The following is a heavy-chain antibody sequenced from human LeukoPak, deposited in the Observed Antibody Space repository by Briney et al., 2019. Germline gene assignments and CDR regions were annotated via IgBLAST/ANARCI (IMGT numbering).Heavy chain of an antibody. CDR3: ARESKIGYCSSTSCYYYGMDV. CDR1: GFTFSSYA. V-gene: IGHV3-30*04. Sequence: PGGSLRLSCAASGFTFSSYAMHWVRQAPGKGLEWVAVISYDGSNKYYADSVKGRFTISRDNSKNTLYLQMNSLRAEDTAVYYCARESKIGYCSSTSCYYYGMDVWGQGTTVTVSS. J-gene: IGHJ6*02. D-gene: IGHD2-2*01. CDR2: ISYDGSNK.